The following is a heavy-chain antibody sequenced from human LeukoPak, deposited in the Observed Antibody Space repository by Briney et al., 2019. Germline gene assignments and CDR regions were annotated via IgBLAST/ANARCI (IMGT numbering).Heavy chain of an antibody. CDR3: ARVFLYGPAYYYYYMDV. CDR1: GFTFSSYE. J-gene: IGHJ6*03. Sequence: GGSLRLSCAASGFTFSSYEMHWVRQTPGKGLEWVSYISSSGSTKYYADSVKGRFTISRDNAKNSLYLQMNSLRAEDTAVYYRARVFLYGPAYYYYYMDVWGKGTTVTVSS. D-gene: IGHD4-17*01. CDR2: ISSSGSTK. V-gene: IGHV3-48*03.